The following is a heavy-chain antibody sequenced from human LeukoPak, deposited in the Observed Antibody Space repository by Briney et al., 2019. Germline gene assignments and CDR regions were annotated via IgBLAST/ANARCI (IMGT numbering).Heavy chain of an antibody. D-gene: IGHD5-12*01. Sequence: KPSETLSLTCGVYSGSLSDKYWSWISQPPGKGLEWIGEINPSGRTNYNPSLKSRVTMSIDTSKNQFSLKLSSVTAADTAVYYCARLSGYHFDYWGQGALVTVSS. CDR3: ARLSGYHFDY. CDR2: INPSGRT. CDR1: SGSLSDKY. V-gene: IGHV4-34*01. J-gene: IGHJ4*02.